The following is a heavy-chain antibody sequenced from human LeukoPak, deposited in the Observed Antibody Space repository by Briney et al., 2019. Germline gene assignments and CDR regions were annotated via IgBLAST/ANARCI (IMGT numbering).Heavy chain of an antibody. CDR1: GFTFSSYA. CDR2: IRGSGGST. V-gene: IGHV3-23*01. Sequence: PGGSLRLSCAASGFTFSSYAMSWVRQAPGKGLEWVSAIRGSGGSTYYADSVKGRFTISRDNSKNTLYLQMNSLRAEDTAVYYCAKGPSKLGYCSGGSCYSGDYWGQGTLVTVSS. J-gene: IGHJ4*02. CDR3: AKGPSKLGYCSGGSCYSGDY. D-gene: IGHD2-15*01.